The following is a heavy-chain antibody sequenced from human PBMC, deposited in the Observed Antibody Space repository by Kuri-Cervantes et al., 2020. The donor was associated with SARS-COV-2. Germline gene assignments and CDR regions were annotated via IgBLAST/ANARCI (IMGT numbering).Heavy chain of an antibody. V-gene: IGHV3-21*04. J-gene: IGHJ6*02. CDR1: GFTFSSYR. CDR2: ISSSSSYI. CDR3: ARDRRVQLGRVYYGMDV. Sequence: LSLTCAASGFTFSSYRMNWVRQAPGKGLEWVSSISSSSSYIYYADSVKGRFTISRDNAKNSLYLQMNSLRAEDTAVYYCARDRRVQLGRVYYGMDVWGQGTTVTVSS. D-gene: IGHD6-6*01.